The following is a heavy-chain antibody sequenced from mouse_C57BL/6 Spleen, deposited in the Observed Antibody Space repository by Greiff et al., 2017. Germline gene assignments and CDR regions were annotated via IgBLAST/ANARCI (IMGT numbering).Heavy chain of an antibody. CDR2: ISSGGSYT. D-gene: IGHD1-1*01. J-gene: IGHJ2*01. CDR3: ARHDGSNYFDY. CDR1: GFTFSSYG. V-gene: IGHV5-6*01. Sequence: EVQRVESGGDLVKPGGSLKLSCAASGFTFSSYGMSWVRQTPDKRLEWVATISSGGSYTYYPDSVKGRFTISRDNAKNTLYLQMSSLKSEDTAMYYCARHDGSNYFDYWGQGTTLTVSS.